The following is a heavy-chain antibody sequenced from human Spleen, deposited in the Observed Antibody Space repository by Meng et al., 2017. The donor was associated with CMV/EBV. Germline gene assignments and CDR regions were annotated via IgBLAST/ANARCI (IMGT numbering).Heavy chain of an antibody. D-gene: IGHD3-22*01. V-gene: IGHV4-34*01. CDR3: AREDNSDNWFDP. Sequence: TCAVYGGSFSGYYWSWIRQPPGKGLEWIGEINHSGITKYNPSLNSRVTISVDTSKKQFSLKLSSVTAADTAVYYCAREDNSDNWFDPWGQGTLVTVSS. J-gene: IGHJ5*02. CDR2: INHSGIT. CDR1: GGSFSGYY.